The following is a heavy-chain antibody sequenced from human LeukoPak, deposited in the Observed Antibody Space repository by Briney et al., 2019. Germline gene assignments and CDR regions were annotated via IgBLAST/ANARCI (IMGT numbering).Heavy chain of an antibody. J-gene: IGHJ4*02. V-gene: IGHV1-69*13. CDR3: ARSYSSSFHFFDY. CDR1: GGTFSSYA. Sequence: VASVKVSCKASGGTFSSYAISWVRQAPGLGLEWMGGIIPIFGTANYAQKFQGRVTITADESTSTAYMELSSLRSEDTAVYYCARSYSSSFHFFDYWGQGTLVTVSS. CDR2: IIPIFGTA. D-gene: IGHD6-6*01.